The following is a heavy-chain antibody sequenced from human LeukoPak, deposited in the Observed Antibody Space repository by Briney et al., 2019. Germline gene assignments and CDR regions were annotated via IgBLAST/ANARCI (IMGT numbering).Heavy chain of an antibody. D-gene: IGHD3-22*01. CDR3: ARGSNYYDSSGYLTGAFDI. Sequence: SQTLSLTCAVSGGSISSGGYSWSWIRQPSGKGLEWIGYIYHSGSTYYNPSLKSRVTISVDRSKNQFSLKLSSVTAADTAVYYCARGSNYYDSSGYLTGAFDIWGQGTMVTVSS. J-gene: IGHJ3*02. CDR1: GGSISSGGYS. CDR2: IYHSGST. V-gene: IGHV4-30-2*01.